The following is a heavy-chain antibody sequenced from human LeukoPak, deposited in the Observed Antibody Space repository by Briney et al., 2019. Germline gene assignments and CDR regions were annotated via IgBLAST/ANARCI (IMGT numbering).Heavy chain of an antibody. Sequence: PGGSLRLSCAASGFTFSSYSMNWVRQAPGKGLEWVSYISSSSSTEYNADSVKGRFTISRDNAKNSLYLQFNGLRAEDTVVYYCASLSIFGGYWGQGTLVTVSS. CDR1: GFTFSSYS. CDR2: ISSSSSTE. V-gene: IGHV3-48*04. D-gene: IGHD3-3*01. J-gene: IGHJ4*02. CDR3: ASLSIFGGY.